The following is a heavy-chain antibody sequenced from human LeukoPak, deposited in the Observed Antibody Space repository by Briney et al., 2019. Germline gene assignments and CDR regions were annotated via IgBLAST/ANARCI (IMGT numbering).Heavy chain of an antibody. D-gene: IGHD6-13*01. J-gene: IGHJ4*02. Sequence: GGSLRLSCAASGFTFSTYEMNWVRQAPGKGLEWLAYITSSGNTAHYADSAKGRFTISRDNTKNSLYLQMNSLRVEDTATYYCARDGIPMAAAGWVYFDQWGQGTLVTVSS. V-gene: IGHV3-48*03. CDR1: GFTFSTYE. CDR2: ITSSGNTA. CDR3: ARDGIPMAAAGWVYFDQ.